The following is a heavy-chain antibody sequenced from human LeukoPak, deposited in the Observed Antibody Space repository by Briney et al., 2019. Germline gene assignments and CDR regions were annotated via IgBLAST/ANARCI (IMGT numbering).Heavy chain of an antibody. V-gene: IGHV3-48*01. CDR1: GFTFSSYS. Sequence: GGSLRLSCAASGFTFSSYSINWVRQAPGKGLEWVSYISSSSTTIYYADSVKGRFTISRDNAKNSLYLQMNSLRAEDTAVYYCARGAPSAYCGGDCYHYFDPWGQGTLVTVSS. CDR2: ISSSSTTI. D-gene: IGHD2-21*02. CDR3: ARGAPSAYCGGDCYHYFDP. J-gene: IGHJ4*02.